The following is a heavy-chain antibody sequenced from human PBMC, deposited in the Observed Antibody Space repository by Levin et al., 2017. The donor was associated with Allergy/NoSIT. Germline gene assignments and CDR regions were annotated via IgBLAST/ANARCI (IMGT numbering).Heavy chain of an antibody. J-gene: IGHJ5*02. CDR3: ARDVGYCGSTSCYPYNWFDT. Sequence: SQTLSLTCTVSGGSIRSAAYYWSWMRQHPGKGLEWIGYIYYSGSTYYNPSLKSRVTISVDTSKNQFFLKLSSVTAADTAVYYCARDVGYCGSTSCYPYNWFDTWGQGTLVTVSS. D-gene: IGHD2-2*03. V-gene: IGHV4-31*03. CDR1: GGSIRSAAYY. CDR2: IYYSGST.